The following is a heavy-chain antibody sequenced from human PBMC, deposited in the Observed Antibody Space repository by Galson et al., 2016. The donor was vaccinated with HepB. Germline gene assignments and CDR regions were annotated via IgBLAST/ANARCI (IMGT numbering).Heavy chain of an antibody. CDR3: ARADSSSYGYYFQH. CDR2: IIPILNTA. Sequence: SVKVSCKASGGTFSSYAFSWVRQAPGQGLEWMGGIIPILNTAKYAQEFQGRVTTTADESSSTAYMELSSLRSEETAVYYCARADSSSYGYYFQHWGQGTLVTVSS. V-gene: IGHV1-69*13. CDR1: GGTFSSYA. D-gene: IGHD3-22*01. J-gene: IGHJ1*01.